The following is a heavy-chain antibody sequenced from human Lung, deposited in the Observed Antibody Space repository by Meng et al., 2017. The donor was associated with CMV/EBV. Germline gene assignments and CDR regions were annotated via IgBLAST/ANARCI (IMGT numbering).Heavy chain of an antibody. V-gene: IGHV3-21*01. CDR3: ARDIFSAAGLDY. D-gene: IGHD6-25*01. CDR1: GFTFISYS. CDR2: ISRTSNYI. J-gene: IGHJ4*02. Sequence: SCAASGFTFISYSMNWVRQAPGKGLEWVSTISRTSNYIYYADSVKGRFTMSRDNARNSVYLQMNSLRAEDTAVYYCARDIFSAAGLDYWGQGALVTVSS.